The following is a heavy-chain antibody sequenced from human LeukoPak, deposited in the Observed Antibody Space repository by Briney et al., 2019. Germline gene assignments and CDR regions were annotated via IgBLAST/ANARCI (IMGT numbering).Heavy chain of an antibody. CDR2: IKQDGSQK. V-gene: IGHV3-7*05. Sequence: GGSLRLSCAASGFTFSIYTMNWVRQAPGKGLQWVANIKQDGSQKYYVDSVKGRFTISRDNAKNSLYLQMDSLRAEDTAVYYCAKVIAARPAWGQGTLVTVSS. CDR1: GFTFSIYT. D-gene: IGHD6-6*01. CDR3: AKVIAARPA. J-gene: IGHJ5*02.